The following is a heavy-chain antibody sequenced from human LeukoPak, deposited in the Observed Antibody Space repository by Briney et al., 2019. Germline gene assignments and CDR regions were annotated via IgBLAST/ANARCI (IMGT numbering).Heavy chain of an antibody. Sequence: PGRSLRLSCAASGFTFSSYWMHWVRQAPGKGLVWVSRVNSDGTGTTYADSVEGRFNISRDNAKNTVYLQMYSLRAEDTAIYYCIRTLIVATAPYMDVWGKGTTVTVSS. CDR1: GFTFSSYW. CDR2: VNSDGTGT. V-gene: IGHV3-74*01. D-gene: IGHD5-12*01. J-gene: IGHJ6*03. CDR3: IRTLIVATAPYMDV.